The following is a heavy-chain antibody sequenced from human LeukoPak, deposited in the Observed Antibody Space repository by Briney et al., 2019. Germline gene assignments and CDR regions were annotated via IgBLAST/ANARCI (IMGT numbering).Heavy chain of an antibody. V-gene: IGHV3-23*01. D-gene: IGHD3-22*01. CDR1: GLTFSIFA. CDR2: ITAGGGSA. J-gene: IGHJ4*02. Sequence: PGGFLRLCCAASGLTFSIFAMSWVRQAPGKGLEWVTSITAGGGSAYSADSVKGRFTISRDNSKSTLYLQMNSLRAEDTAVYYCAKKGYYDGSGYYMYYFDHWGQGTLVTVSS. CDR3: AKKGYYDGSGYYMYYFDH.